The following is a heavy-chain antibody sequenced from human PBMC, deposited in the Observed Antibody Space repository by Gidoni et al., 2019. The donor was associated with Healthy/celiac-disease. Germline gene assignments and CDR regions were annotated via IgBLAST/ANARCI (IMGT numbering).Heavy chain of an antibody. Sequence: EVQLLESGGGLVQPGGSLRLSCAASGFPFSSYAMSWVRQAPGKGLEWVSAISGSGGSTYYADSVKGRFTISRDNSKNTLYLQMNSLRAEDTAVYYCAKLITMVRGAPDYWGQGTLVTVSS. J-gene: IGHJ4*02. D-gene: IGHD3-10*01. V-gene: IGHV3-23*01. CDR2: ISGSGGST. CDR3: AKLITMVRGAPDY. CDR1: GFPFSSYA.